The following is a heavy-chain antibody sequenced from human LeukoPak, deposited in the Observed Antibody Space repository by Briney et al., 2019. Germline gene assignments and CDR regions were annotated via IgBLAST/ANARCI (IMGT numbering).Heavy chain of an antibody. J-gene: IGHJ6*02. D-gene: IGHD1-14*01. Sequence: GGSLRLSCTASGFTFGDYAMSWVRQAPGKGLEWVGFIRSKAYGGTTEYAASVKGRFTISRDDSKSIAYLQMNSLKTEDTAVYYCTQSPYPTGGGYYYYGMDVWGQGTLVTVSS. CDR1: GFTFGDYA. CDR2: IRSKAYGGTT. V-gene: IGHV3-49*04. CDR3: TQSPYPTGGGYYYYGMDV.